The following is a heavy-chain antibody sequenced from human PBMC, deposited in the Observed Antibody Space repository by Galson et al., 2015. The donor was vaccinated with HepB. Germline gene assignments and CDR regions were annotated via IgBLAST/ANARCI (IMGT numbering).Heavy chain of an antibody. CDR2: INDNGGRT. CDR1: LFTFSTSG. CDR3: AKDAGGTNSGPFEY. Sequence: SLRLSCAASLFTFSTSGMSWVRQAPGMGLEWVSAINDNGGRTHYADSVKGRFTISRDNSKNTLYLYMDSLRAEDTAVYYCAKDAGGTNSGPFEYWGQGTLVTVSS. J-gene: IGHJ4*02. V-gene: IGHV3-23*01. D-gene: IGHD1-1*01.